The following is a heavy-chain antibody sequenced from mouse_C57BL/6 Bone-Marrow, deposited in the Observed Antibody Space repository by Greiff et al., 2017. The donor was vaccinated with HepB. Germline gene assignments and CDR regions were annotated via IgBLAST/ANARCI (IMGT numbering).Heavy chain of an antibody. CDR2: IYPGNSDT. J-gene: IGHJ3*01. V-gene: IGHV1-5*01. CDR3: TRSSPDYYGSSFAWFAY. D-gene: IGHD1-1*01. CDR1: GYTFTSYW. Sequence: EVQRVESGTVLARPGASVKMSCKTSGYTFTSYWMHWVKQRPGQGLEWIGAIYPGNSDTSYNQKFKGKAKLTAVTSASPAYMELSSLTNEDSAVYYCTRSSPDYYGSSFAWFAYWGQGTLVTVSA.